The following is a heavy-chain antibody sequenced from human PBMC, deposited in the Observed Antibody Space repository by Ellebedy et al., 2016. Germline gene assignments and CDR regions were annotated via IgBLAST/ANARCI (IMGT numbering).Heavy chain of an antibody. V-gene: IGHV3-23*01. Sequence: GESLKISXSASGFTFSSHAMSWVRQAPGKGLEWVSSISESGGATYHADSVKGRFTISRDNSKNTLYLQMNSLRAEDTAVYYCAKEVGGYYYYGMDVWGQGTTVTVSS. J-gene: IGHJ6*02. CDR2: ISESGGAT. CDR3: AKEVGGYYYYGMDV. CDR1: GFTFSSHA.